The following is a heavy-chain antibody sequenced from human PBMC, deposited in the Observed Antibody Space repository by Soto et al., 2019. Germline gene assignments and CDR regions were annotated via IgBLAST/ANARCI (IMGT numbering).Heavy chain of an antibody. D-gene: IGHD4-4*01. V-gene: IGHV4-61*01. J-gene: IGHJ6*02. CDR1: GDSVTSGSYY. Sequence: SETLSLTCIVSGDSVTSGSYYWTWIRQPPGKGLEWIGYVFYTGRANYNASLKSRVSISLDTSNYQFSLKLSSVTAADTAVYYCARDGDGRMTTNPYYYNGMDVWGPGTTVTVSS. CDR2: VFYTGRA. CDR3: ARDGDGRMTTNPYYYNGMDV.